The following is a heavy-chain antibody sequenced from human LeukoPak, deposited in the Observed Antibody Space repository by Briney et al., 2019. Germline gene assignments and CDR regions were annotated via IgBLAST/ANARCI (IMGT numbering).Heavy chain of an antibody. D-gene: IGHD3-9*01. CDR2: INPSGGST. Sequence: ASVKVSFKASGYTFTSYYMHWVRQAPGQGLEWMGIINPSGGSTSYAQKFQGRVTMTRDTSTSTVYMELSSLRSEDTAVYYCARERLVPPGFDYWGQGTLVTVSS. J-gene: IGHJ4*02. CDR3: ARERLVPPGFDY. V-gene: IGHV1-46*01. CDR1: GYTFTSYY.